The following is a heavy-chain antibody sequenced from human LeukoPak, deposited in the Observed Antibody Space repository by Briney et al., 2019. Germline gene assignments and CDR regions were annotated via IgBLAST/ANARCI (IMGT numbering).Heavy chain of an antibody. J-gene: IGHJ4*02. CDR2: SRGKVDGGTT. D-gene: IGHD2/OR15-2a*01. CDR1: GLTFINAW. V-gene: IGHV3-15*01. CDR3: TAGALS. Sequence: GGSLRLSCAASGLTFINAWMRWARQAPGKGLEWVGRSRGKVDGGTTDYAAPVKGRFTISRDDSTNTLYLQMNCLQIEDTALYYCTAGALSWGQGTLVIVSS.